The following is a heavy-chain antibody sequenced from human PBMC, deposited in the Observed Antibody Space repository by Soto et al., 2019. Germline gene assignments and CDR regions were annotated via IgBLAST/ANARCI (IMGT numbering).Heavy chain of an antibody. V-gene: IGHV4-59*01. J-gene: IGHJ4*02. CDR1: GGSISSYY. CDR3: ARMVRGRYYFDY. CDR2: IYYSGST. D-gene: IGHD3-10*01. Sequence: SETLSLTCTVSGGSISSYYWSWIRQPPGKGLEWIGYIYYSGSTNYNPSLKSRVTISVDTSKNQFSLKLGSVTAADTAVYYCARMVRGRYYFDYWGQGTLVTVSS.